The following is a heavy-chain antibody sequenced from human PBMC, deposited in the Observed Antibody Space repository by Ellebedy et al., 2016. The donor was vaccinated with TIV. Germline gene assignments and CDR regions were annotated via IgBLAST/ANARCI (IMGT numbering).Heavy chain of an antibody. Sequence: MPSETLSLTCTVPGGPISSSPYHWGWIRQPPGKGLERIGSISYSGGTYYSPSLKSRVTISVDTSKNHFSLKLSSVTAADTAVYYCGWDCSSTSCRGGYWGRGTLVTVSS. CDR3: GWDCSSTSCRGGY. J-gene: IGHJ4*02. CDR1: GGPISSSPYH. CDR2: ISYSGGT. D-gene: IGHD2-2*01. V-gene: IGHV4-39*02.